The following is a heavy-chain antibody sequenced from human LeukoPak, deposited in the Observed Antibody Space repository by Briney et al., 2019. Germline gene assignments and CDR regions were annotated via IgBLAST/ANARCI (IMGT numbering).Heavy chain of an antibody. CDR2: IYYSGNT. CDR1: GGSISSSSYY. D-gene: IGHD5-12*01. J-gene: IGHJ4*02. V-gene: IGHV4-39*07. CDR3: AGANSGYYREDSYFDS. Sequence: SETLSLTCTVSGGSISSSSYYWGWIRQPPGKGLECIGSIYYSGNTYYNPSLKSRVTISVDTSKNQFSLKLSSVTAADTAVFYCAGANSGYYREDSYFDSWGQGTLVTVSS.